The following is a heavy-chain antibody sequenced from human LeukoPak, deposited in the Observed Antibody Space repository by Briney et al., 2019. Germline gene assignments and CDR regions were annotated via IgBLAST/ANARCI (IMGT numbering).Heavy chain of an antibody. V-gene: IGHV4-59*01. Sequence: SETLSLTCTVSGGSISTYHWSWIRQPPGKGLEWIGYIYYSGNTNNNPSLRSRVTMSVDTSKNQFSLNLSSVTAADTAVYYCARVGRGSFDYWGQGTLVTVSS. CDR2: IYYSGNT. CDR1: GGSISTYH. J-gene: IGHJ4*02. CDR3: ARVGRGSFDY. D-gene: IGHD3/OR15-3a*01.